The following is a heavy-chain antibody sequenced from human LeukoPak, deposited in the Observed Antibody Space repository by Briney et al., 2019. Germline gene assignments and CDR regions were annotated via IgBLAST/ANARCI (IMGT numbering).Heavy chain of an antibody. CDR3: AREDPQTTVPEGMDV. J-gene: IGHJ6*02. CDR2: IYYSGTT. V-gene: IGHV4-59*01. D-gene: IGHD4-17*01. CDR1: GGSISHYY. Sequence: PSETLSLTCTVSGGSISHYYWSWIRQSPGKGLEWIGYIYYSGTTNYNPSLKSRVTISVDTSRNQFSLQLRPVTAADTAVYYCAREDPQTTVPEGMDVWGQGTTVIVSS.